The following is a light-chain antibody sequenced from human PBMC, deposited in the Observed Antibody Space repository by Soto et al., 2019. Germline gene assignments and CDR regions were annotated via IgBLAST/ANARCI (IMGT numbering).Light chain of an antibody. J-gene: IGKJ1*01. V-gene: IGKV3-11*01. CDR3: QQRSNFWT. CDR1: QSVSSY. CDR2: DAS. Sequence: EIVLTQSPATLSLSPGERATLSCRASQSVSSYFAWYQQKPGQPPRLLIFDASNRATGVPDRFSGSGSGTDFTLTISSLEPEDFAVYYCQQRSNFWTFGQGTKVEIK.